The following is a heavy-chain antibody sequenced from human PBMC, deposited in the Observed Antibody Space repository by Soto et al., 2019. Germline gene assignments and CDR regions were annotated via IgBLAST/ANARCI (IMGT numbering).Heavy chain of an antibody. Sequence: GGSLRLSCAASGFTFSSHGMHWVRQAPGKGLEWVAVIWYDGSNKYYADSVKGRFTISRDNSKNTLYLQMNSLRAEDTAVYYCARDLELRYFDWLLKDWFNPWGQGTLVTVSS. CDR1: GFTFSSHG. V-gene: IGHV3-33*01. CDR3: ARDLELRYFDWLLKDWFNP. J-gene: IGHJ5*02. D-gene: IGHD3-9*01. CDR2: IWYDGSNK.